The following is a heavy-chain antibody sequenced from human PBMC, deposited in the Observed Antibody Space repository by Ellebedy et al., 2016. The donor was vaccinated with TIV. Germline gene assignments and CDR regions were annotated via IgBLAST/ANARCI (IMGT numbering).Heavy chain of an antibody. CDR2: INPNRGGT. CDR1: GYTFTGHY. CDR3: TRQDTRFGESDVGTFDM. J-gene: IGHJ3*02. V-gene: IGHV1-2*02. D-gene: IGHD3-10*01. Sequence: AASVKVSCKAFGYTFTGHYMHWVRQVPGQGLEWMGWINPNRGGTNYAQNFQGRATFTRDTSIDTAYMELTRLTSDDTAVDYCTRQDTRFGESDVGTFDMWGQGTMVTVSS.